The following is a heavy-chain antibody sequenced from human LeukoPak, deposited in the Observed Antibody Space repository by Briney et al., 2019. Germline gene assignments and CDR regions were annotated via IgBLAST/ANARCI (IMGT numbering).Heavy chain of an antibody. CDR1: GFIFGKYA. CDR2: IRNKANRYTT. D-gene: IGHD7-27*01. Sequence: GGSLRLSCVGSGFIFGKYAMTWVRQAPGEGLEWVARIRNKANRYTTEYAASVKGRFTISRDDSENSLYLQMDSLKTEDTAVYYCARSPLGIAPFDYWGQGTLVTVSS. V-gene: IGHV3-72*01. CDR3: ARSPLGIAPFDY. J-gene: IGHJ4*02.